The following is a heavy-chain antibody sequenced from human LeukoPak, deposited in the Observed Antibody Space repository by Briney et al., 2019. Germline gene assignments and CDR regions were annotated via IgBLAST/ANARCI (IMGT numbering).Heavy chain of an antibody. CDR3: ARDRGSSGWYDY. D-gene: IGHD6-19*01. V-gene: IGHV3-21*01. J-gene: IGHJ4*02. Sequence: GESLKISCAASGFTFSSYSMNWVRQAPGKGLEWVSSIGSSSSYIYYADSVKGRFTISRDNAKNSLYLQMNSLRAEDTAVYYCARDRGSSGWYDYWGQGTLVTVSS. CDR1: GFTFSSYS. CDR2: IGSSSSYI.